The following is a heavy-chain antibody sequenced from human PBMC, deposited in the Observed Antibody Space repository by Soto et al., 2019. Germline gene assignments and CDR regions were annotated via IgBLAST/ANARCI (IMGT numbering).Heavy chain of an antibody. J-gene: IGHJ4*02. CDR1: GYTFSNYD. V-gene: IGHV1-8*01. CDR2: MNPKSGYT. D-gene: IGHD1-26*01. CDR3: AGEMGSVDF. Sequence: QVQLVQSGAEVKKPGTSVRISCKPSGYTFSNYDINWVRQAAGQGLEWMGWMNPKSGYTGSARNFQGRVTMTRDTSMTRAYMELSSLRSEDTAMYYCAGEMGSVDFWGRGTLVIVSS.